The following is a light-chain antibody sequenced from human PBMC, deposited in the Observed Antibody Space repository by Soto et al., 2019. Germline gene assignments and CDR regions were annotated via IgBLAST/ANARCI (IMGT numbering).Light chain of an antibody. J-gene: IGKJ3*01. Sequence: EIVLTQSPATLSVSPGERATLSCRASESVTSSLAWYRQKPGQAPRLLIYHTSNRATGIPARFSGSVSGTDCTLTIRNGEPEVFAVYYCQQRSHWPAFTFGPGNKVYIK. V-gene: IGKV3-11*01. CDR2: HTS. CDR3: QQRSHWPAFT. CDR1: ESVTSS.